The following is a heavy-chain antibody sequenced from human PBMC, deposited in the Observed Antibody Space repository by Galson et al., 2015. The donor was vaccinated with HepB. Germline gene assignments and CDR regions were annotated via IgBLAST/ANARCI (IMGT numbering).Heavy chain of an antibody. J-gene: IGHJ4*02. D-gene: IGHD3-10*01. V-gene: IGHV3-23*01. CDR1: GFTLSSYA. CDR2: ITSDGTT. CDR3: AKVHRSGELRYFDY. Sequence: SLRLSCAASGFTLSSYAMNWVRQAQGKGLEWVSTITSDGTTYYADSVKGRFTISRDNSKNTLYLQMSSLKAEDSAVYHCAKVHRSGELRYFDYWGQGTLVTVSS.